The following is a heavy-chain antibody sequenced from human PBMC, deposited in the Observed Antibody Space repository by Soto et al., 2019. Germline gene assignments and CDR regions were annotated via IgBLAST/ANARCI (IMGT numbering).Heavy chain of an antibody. J-gene: IGHJ6*02. Sequence: PGGSLRLSCAASGFTFSSYGMHWVRQAPGKGLEWVAVIWYDGSNKYYADSVKGRFTISRDNSKNTLYLQMNSLRAEDTAVYYCARDGLQQLLYSMDVWGQGTRVTVSS. D-gene: IGHD6-13*01. CDR1: GFTFSSYG. CDR3: ARDGLQQLLYSMDV. V-gene: IGHV3-33*01. CDR2: IWYDGSNK.